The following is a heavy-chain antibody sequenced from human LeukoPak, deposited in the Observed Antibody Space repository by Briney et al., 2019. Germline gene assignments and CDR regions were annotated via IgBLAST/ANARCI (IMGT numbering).Heavy chain of an antibody. Sequence: PGGSLRLSCVASGFTFSTYWINWVRQAPGKGLEWVSGISGSGGSTFYADSVKGRFTISGDNSENTVYLQMNSLRADDTAVYYCAKTTAGYSSGRYPGWPVDYWGQGTLVTVSS. J-gene: IGHJ4*02. CDR3: AKTTAGYSSGRYPGWPVDY. CDR2: ISGSGGST. V-gene: IGHV3-23*01. CDR1: GFTFSTYW. D-gene: IGHD6-19*01.